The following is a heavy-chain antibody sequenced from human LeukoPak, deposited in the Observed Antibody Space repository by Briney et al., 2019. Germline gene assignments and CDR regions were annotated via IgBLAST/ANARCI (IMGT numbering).Heavy chain of an antibody. CDR3: ARVDYGDFVFDY. CDR1: GFTFSSYA. V-gene: IGHV3-64*01. D-gene: IGHD4-17*01. J-gene: IGHJ4*02. CDR2: ITGSGGSK. Sequence: GGSLRLSCAASGFTFSSYAMYWLRQAPGKGLEYVSAITGSGGSKYYANSVKGRFTISRDNTKNTLYLQMGSLRAEDMAVYYCARVDYGDFVFDYWGQGTLVTVSS.